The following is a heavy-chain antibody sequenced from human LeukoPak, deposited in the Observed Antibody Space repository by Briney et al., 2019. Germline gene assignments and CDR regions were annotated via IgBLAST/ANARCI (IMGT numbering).Heavy chain of an antibody. J-gene: IGHJ4*02. D-gene: IGHD5-24*01. CDR3: AREVGDGYNWGYFDY. CDR2: ISSSGSTI. V-gene: IGHV3-48*03. CDR1: GFAFSSYE. Sequence: GGSLRLSCAASGFAFSSYEMNWVRQAPGKGLEWVSYISSSGSTIYYADSVKGRFTISRDNAKNSLYLQMNSLRAEDTAVYYCAREVGDGYNWGYFDYWGQGTLVTVSS.